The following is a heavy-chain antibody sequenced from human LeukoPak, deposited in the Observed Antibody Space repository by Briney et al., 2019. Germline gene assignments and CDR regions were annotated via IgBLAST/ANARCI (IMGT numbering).Heavy chain of an antibody. D-gene: IGHD3-22*01. CDR1: GFTFSSYA. J-gene: IGHJ4*02. CDR2: ISGSGGST. Sequence: PGGSLRLSCAASGFTFSSYAMSWVRQAPGKGLEWVSAISGSGGSTYYADSVKGRFTISRDNSKNTLYLQMNSLRAEDTAVYYCAKVMYYYDSSGYFYFDYWGQETLVTVSS. V-gene: IGHV3-23*01. CDR3: AKVMYYYDSSGYFYFDY.